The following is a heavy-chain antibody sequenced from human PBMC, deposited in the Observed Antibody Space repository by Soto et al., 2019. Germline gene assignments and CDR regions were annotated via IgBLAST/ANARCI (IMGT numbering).Heavy chain of an antibody. CDR1: GGTFSSYA. J-gene: IGHJ5*02. CDR3: ARDVLAARLVYWFDP. D-gene: IGHD6-6*01. CDR2: IIPIFGTA. Sequence: QVQLVQSGAEVKKPGSSVKVSCKASGGTFSSYAISWVRQAPGQGLEWMGGIIPIFGTANYAQKFQGRVTITADKSTSTAHMELSSLKSEDTAVYYCARDVLAARLVYWFDPWGQGTLVTVSS. V-gene: IGHV1-69*06.